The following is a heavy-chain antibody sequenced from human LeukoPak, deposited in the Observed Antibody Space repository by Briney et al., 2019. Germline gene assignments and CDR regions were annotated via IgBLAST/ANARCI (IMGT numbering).Heavy chain of an antibody. CDR3: AGEMATIRTNTFDY. D-gene: IGHD5-24*01. CDR2: IYYSGST. V-gene: IGHV4-59*01. J-gene: IGHJ4*02. CDR1: GGSISSYY. Sequence: SETLSLTCTVSGGSISSYYWSWIRQPPGKGLEWIGYIYYSGSTNYNPSLKSRVTISVDTSKNQFFLKLSSVTAADTAVYYCAGEMATIRTNTFDYWGQGTPVTVSS.